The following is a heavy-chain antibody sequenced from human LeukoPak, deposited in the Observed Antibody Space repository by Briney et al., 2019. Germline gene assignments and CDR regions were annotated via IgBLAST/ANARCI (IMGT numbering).Heavy chain of an antibody. D-gene: IGHD2-21*01. CDR1: GYRFTTYW. J-gene: IGHJ4*02. CDR2: NFPGDADT. V-gene: IGHV5-51*01. Sequence: GESLKTSCKGFGYRFTTYWIGWVRQVPGKGLEWMGINFPGDADTRYSPSFHGQVTFSADRSISTAYLQWSSLKASDTAMYYCARLGSDSHFDYWGQGTLVTVSS. CDR3: ARLGSDSHFDY.